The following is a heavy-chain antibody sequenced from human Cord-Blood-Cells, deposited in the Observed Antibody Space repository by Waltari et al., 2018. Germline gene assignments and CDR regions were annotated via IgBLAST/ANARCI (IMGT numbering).Heavy chain of an antibody. D-gene: IGHD7-27*01. CDR1: GFTFSSYA. CDR3: ARDRATGVVDY. CDR2: ISYDGSNK. Sequence: QVQLVESGGGVVQPGRSLRLSCAASGFTFSSYAMHWVRQAPGKGLGWVAVISYDGSNKYYADSVKGRFTISRDNSKNTLYLQMNSLRAEDTAVYYCARDRATGVVDYWAREPWSPSPQ. J-gene: IGHJ4*02. V-gene: IGHV3-30*04.